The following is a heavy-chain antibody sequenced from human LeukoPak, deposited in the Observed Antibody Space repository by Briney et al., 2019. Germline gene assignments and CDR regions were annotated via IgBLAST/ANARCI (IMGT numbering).Heavy chain of an antibody. D-gene: IGHD3-9*01. J-gene: IGHJ4*02. CDR1: GFTVSSNY. CDR2: IYSGGST. Sequence: GGSLRLSCAASGFTVSSNYMSWVRQAPGKGLEWVSVIYSGGSTYYADSVKGGFTISRDNSKNTLYLQMNSLRAEDTAVYYCARGDFDWLLFFDYWGQGTLVTVSS. V-gene: IGHV3-66*01. CDR3: ARGDFDWLLFFDY.